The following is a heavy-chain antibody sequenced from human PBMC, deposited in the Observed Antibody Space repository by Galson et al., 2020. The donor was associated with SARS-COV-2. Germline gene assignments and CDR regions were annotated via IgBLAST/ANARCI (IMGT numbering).Heavy chain of an antibody. CDR2: ITGSGDSR. CDR3: AKDPQGSAWYRAFDF. J-gene: IGHJ4*02. V-gene: IGHV3-23*01. Sequence: TVGSLRLSCAAPGFTFSNYAMNWVRQAPGKGLEWVSAITGSGDSRYYADSVKGRFTISRDNSKNTLYLQMNSLRAEDTAIYYCAKDPQGSAWYRAFDFWGQGTLVTVSS. CDR1: GFTFSNYA. D-gene: IGHD6-19*01.